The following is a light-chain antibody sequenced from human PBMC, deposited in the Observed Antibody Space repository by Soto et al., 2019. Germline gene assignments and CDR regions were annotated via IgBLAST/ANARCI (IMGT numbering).Light chain of an antibody. CDR3: SSYTSSSTV. V-gene: IGLV2-14*01. J-gene: IGLJ1*01. Sequence: QSVLTQPASVSGSPGQSITISCTGTSSDVGGYNYVSWYQQHPGKAPKLMIYEVSNRPSGVSNRFSGSKSGNTASAAVSGLQAEDEADYYCSSYTSSSTVFGTGTKVTV. CDR1: SSDVGGYNY. CDR2: EVS.